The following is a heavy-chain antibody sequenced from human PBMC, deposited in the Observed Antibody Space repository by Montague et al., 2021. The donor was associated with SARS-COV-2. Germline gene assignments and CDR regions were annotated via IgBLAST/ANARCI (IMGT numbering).Heavy chain of an antibody. CDR1: GGSISSSSYY. J-gene: IGHJ3*02. CDR2: VYYSGST. CDR3: ARFPTSYYYDSKAAPATPDAFDI. D-gene: IGHD3-22*01. Sequence: SKTLSLTCTVSGGSISSSSYYWGWIHQPPGKGLEWIGSVYYSGSTYYNPSLKSRVTISVDTSKNQFSLKLSSVTAADTAVYYCARFPTSYYYDSKAAPATPDAFDIWGQGTMVTVSS. V-gene: IGHV4-39*01.